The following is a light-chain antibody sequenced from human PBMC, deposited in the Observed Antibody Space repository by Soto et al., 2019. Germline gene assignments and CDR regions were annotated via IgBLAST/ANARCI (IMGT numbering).Light chain of an antibody. J-gene: IGLJ2*01. CDR3: SSYSSRSTLVV. CDR2: EVS. V-gene: IGLV2-14*01. Sequence: QSALTQPASVSGSPGQSITISCTGTSSNVGGYNFVSWYQLHPGKAPKLLIYEVSNGPSGVSNRFSGSKSGNSASLTISGLQAEDEAEYYCSSYSSRSTLVVFGGGTKLTVL. CDR1: SSNVGGYNF.